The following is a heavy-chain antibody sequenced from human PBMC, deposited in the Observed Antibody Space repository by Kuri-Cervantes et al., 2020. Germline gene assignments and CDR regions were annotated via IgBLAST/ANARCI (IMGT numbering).Heavy chain of an antibody. V-gene: IGHV3-30*02. J-gene: IGHJ4*02. Sequence: GESLKISCAASGFTFSSYGMHWVRQAPGKGLEWVAFIRYDGSMYAGSNNDYADSVKGRFTISRDNYENTLHLQMNNLRVEDTALYYCARDVTPYSSSYDFWGQGTLVTVSS. CDR1: GFTFSSYG. CDR3: ARDVTPYSSSYDF. D-gene: IGHD6-13*01. CDR2: IRYDGSMYAGSNN.